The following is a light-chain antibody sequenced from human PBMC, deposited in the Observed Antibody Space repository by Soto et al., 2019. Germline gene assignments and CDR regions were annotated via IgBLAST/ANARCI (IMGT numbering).Light chain of an antibody. CDR2: DVT. CDR1: SSDVGRYNY. Sequence: QSALTQPHSVSGSPGQSVTISCTGTSSDVGRYNYVSWYQQHPGKAPQLIIYDVTERPSGVPDRFSGSKSGNTASLTISGLQTEDEADYYFCSYTGSYSYVFGIGTKLTVL. V-gene: IGLV2-11*01. CDR3: CSYTGSYSYV. J-gene: IGLJ1*01.